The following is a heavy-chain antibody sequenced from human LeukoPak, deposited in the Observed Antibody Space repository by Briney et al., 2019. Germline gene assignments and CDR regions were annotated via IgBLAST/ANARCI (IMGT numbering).Heavy chain of an antibody. CDR2: ISSSSSYI. CDR3: ARDSWSETYYDFWSGYSTRGYYFDY. Sequence: PGGSLRLSCAASGFSFSIHDMNWVRQAPGKGLEWVSSISSSSSYIYYADSLKGRFTISRDNAKNSLYLQMNSLRVEDTAVYYCARDSWSETYYDFWSGYSTRGYYFDYWGQGTLVTVSS. J-gene: IGHJ4*02. CDR1: GFSFSIHD. V-gene: IGHV3-21*01. D-gene: IGHD3-3*01.